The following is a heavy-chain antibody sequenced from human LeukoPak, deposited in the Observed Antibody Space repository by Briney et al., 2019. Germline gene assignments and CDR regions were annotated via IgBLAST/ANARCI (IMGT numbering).Heavy chain of an antibody. CDR1: GGSISSYY. V-gene: IGHV4-34*01. CDR2: INHSGST. Sequence: SETLSLTCTVSGGSISSYYWSWIRQPPGKGLEWIGEINHSGSTNYNPSLKSRVTISVDTSKNQFSLKLSSVTAADTAVYYCARGRGRWYPETFDYWGQGTLVTVSS. CDR3: ARGRGRWYPETFDY. J-gene: IGHJ4*02. D-gene: IGHD4-23*01.